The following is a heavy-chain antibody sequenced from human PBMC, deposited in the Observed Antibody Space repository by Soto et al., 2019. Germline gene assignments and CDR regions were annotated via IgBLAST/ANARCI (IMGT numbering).Heavy chain of an antibody. V-gene: IGHV4-34*01. Sequence: SETLSLTCAVCGGSLSAYYWSWIRQSPGKGLEWIGKINHSGSTNYKSSLKSRVTIAVDTSKNQFSLKLSSVTAADTAIYYCARGPVRVNFVYQNGMDVWGQGTTVTVS. CDR1: GGSLSAYY. CDR2: INHSGST. D-gene: IGHD6-6*01. J-gene: IGHJ6*02. CDR3: ARGPVRVNFVYQNGMDV.